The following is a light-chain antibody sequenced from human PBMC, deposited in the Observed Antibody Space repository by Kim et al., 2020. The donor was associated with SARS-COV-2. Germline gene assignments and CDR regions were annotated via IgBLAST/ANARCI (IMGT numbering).Light chain of an antibody. Sequence: SSSVGGIVTIPCRASEDISNWMAWYQQKPGKAPKVLLNDASTLETGVPSRFSGSGSGTEFTLTINSLQPDDYATYYCQQYSGYPPTFGQGTKLEI. J-gene: IGKJ2*01. V-gene: IGKV1-5*01. CDR3: QQYSGYPPT. CDR2: DAS. CDR1: EDISNW.